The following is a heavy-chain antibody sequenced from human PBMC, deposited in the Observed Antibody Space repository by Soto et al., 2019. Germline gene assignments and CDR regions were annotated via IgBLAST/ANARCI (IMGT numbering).Heavy chain of an antibody. D-gene: IGHD6-6*01. V-gene: IGHV4-39*01. J-gene: IGHJ6*02. CDR1: GGSISSSSYY. CDR3: ASSHSSSSSYGMDV. CDR2: IYYSGST. Sequence: PSETLSLTCTVSGGSISSSSYYWGWIRQPPGKGLEWIGSIYYSGSTYYNPSLKSRVTISVDTSKNQFSLKLSSVTAADTAVYYCASSHSSSSSYGMDVWGQGTTVTV.